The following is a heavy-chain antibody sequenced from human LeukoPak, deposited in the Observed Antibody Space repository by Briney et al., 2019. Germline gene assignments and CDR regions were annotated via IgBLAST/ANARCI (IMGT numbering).Heavy chain of an antibody. J-gene: IGHJ4*02. V-gene: IGHV3-30*02. CDR1: GFTFSNYV. D-gene: IGHD5-12*01. CDR2: IRYDGSNK. CDR3: ARGPSGYHNT. Sequence: PGGSLRLSCAASGFTFSNYVMHWVRQAPGKGLEWVAFIRYDGSNKYYADSVKGRFTISRDNSKNTLYLQMNSLRAEDTAVYYCARGPSGYHNTGGQGTLVTVSS.